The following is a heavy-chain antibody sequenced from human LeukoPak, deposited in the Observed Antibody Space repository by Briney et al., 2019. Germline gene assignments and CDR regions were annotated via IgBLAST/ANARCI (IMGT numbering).Heavy chain of an antibody. CDR3: ARDRYYDFWSGYDGWFDP. V-gene: IGHV1-2*02. CDR2: INPNSGGT. J-gene: IGHJ5*02. CDR1: GYTFTGYY. D-gene: IGHD3-3*01. Sequence: VASVTVSCKASGYTFTGYYMHWVRQAPGQGLEWMGWINPNSGGTNYGRVTMTRDTSISTAYMELSRLRSDDTAVYYCARDRYYDFWSGYDGWFDPWGQGTLVTVSS.